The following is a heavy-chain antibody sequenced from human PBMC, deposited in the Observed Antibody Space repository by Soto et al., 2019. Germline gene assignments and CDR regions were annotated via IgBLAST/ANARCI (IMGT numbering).Heavy chain of an antibody. J-gene: IGHJ6*03. CDR2: IWYDGSNK. CDR1: GFTFSSYG. CDR3: ARYPATYYYYYYMDV. V-gene: IGHV3-33*01. Sequence: QVQLVESGGGVVQPGRSLRLSCAASGFTFSSYGMHWVRQAPGKGLEWVAVIWYDGSNKYYADSVKGRFTISRDNSKNTLYLLMNSLRAEDTAVYYCARYPATYYYYYYMDVWGKGSTVPVSS.